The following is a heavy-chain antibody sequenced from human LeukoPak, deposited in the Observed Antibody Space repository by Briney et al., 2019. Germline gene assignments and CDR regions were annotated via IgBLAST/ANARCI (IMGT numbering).Heavy chain of an antibody. Sequence: TPSETLSLTYTVSGGSISSYYWSWIRQPPGKGLEWIGYIYYSGSTNYNPSLKSRVTISVDTSKNQFSLKLSSVTAADTAVYYCARDYSTRYFDSWGQGTLVTVSS. CDR1: GGSISSYY. CDR2: IYYSGST. CDR3: ARDYSTRYFDS. J-gene: IGHJ4*02. V-gene: IGHV4-59*01. D-gene: IGHD2-21*01.